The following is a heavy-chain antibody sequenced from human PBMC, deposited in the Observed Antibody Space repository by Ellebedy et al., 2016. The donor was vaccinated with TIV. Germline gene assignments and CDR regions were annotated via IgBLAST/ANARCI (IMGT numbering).Heavy chain of an antibody. CDR3: ARDHPLGIENFDY. CDR2: INSDGSST. CDR1: GFTCSSYW. D-gene: IGHD7-27*01. V-gene: IGHV3-74*01. J-gene: IGHJ4*02. Sequence: PGGSLRLSCAASGFTCSSYWMHWVRQAPGKGLVWVSRINSDGSSTSYADSVKGRFTISRDNAKNTLYLQMNSLRAEDTAVYYCARDHPLGIENFDYWGQGTLVTVSS.